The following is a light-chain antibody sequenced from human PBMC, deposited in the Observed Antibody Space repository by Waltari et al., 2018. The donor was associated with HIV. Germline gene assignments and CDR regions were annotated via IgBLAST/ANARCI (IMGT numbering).Light chain of an antibody. Sequence: TVLTQSPGTLSLSPGERAHLSCRASQSISNRVAWYQQKPGQAPRLLIYDASNRASAIPARFSGSGSGTDFTLTISGLEPEDFAVYYCQHRASWPLTFGGGTKVEIK. CDR3: QHRASWPLT. J-gene: IGKJ4*01. CDR2: DAS. CDR1: QSISNR. V-gene: IGKV3-11*01.